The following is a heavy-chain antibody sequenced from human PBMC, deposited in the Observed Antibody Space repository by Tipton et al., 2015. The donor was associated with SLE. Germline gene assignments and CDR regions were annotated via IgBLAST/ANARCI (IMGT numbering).Heavy chain of an antibody. Sequence: TLSLTCAVYGGSFSGYYWSWIRQPPGMGLEWIGEINHSGSTNYNPSLKSRVTISVDTSKNQFSLKLSSVTAADTAVYYCARGGGFDPWGQGTLVTVSS. CDR1: GGSFSGYY. D-gene: IGHD3-16*01. CDR3: ARGGGFDP. CDR2: INHSGST. J-gene: IGHJ5*02. V-gene: IGHV4-34*01.